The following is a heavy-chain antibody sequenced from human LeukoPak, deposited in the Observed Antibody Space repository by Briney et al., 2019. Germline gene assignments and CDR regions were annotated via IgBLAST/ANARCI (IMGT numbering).Heavy chain of an antibody. CDR2: ISYDGSNK. J-gene: IGHJ5*02. V-gene: IGHV3-30*03. D-gene: IGHD3-22*01. CDR3: ARDRGGYDSSGYYRNNWFDP. CDR1: GFTFSSYG. Sequence: GGSLRLSCAASGFTFSSYGMHWVRQAPGKGLEWVAVISYDGSNKYYADSVEGRFTISRDNSKNTLYLQMNSLRAEDTAVYYCARDRGGYDSSGYYRNNWFDPWGQGTLVTVSS.